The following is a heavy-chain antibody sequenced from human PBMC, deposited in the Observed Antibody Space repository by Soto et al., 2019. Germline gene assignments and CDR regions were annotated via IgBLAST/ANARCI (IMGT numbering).Heavy chain of an antibody. CDR3: ARHIVWVAGTRWFDP. V-gene: IGHV4-61*01. J-gene: IGHJ5*02. D-gene: IGHD6-19*01. CDR2: IYYSGST. CDR1: GGYVSSGSYY. Sequence: TSETLSLTCSVSGGYVSSGSYYWSWIRQPPGKGLEWIGYIYYSGSTNYNPSLKSRVTLSVDTSKNQFSLELSSVTAADTAVYYCARHIVWVAGTRWFDPWGQGTLVTVPQ.